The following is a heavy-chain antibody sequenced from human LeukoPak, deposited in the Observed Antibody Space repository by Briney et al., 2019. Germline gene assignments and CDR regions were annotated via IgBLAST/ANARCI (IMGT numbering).Heavy chain of an antibody. V-gene: IGHV3-30*18. D-gene: IGHD1-26*01. CDR2: ISYDGTNK. CDR1: GFTFSSFG. CDR3: AKRQVGALDY. Sequence: GGSLRLSCAASGFTFSSFGMHWVRQAPGRGLEWVAFISYDGTNKYSADSVKGRFTISRDNSKNTLYLQMSGLRAEDTAVYYCAKRQVGALDYWGQGTLVTASS. J-gene: IGHJ4*02.